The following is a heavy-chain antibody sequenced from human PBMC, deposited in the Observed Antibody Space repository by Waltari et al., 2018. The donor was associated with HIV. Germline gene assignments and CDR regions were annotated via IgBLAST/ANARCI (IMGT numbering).Heavy chain of an antibody. V-gene: IGHV3-23*01. CDR1: GFTFSSYA. CDR3: AKARGGYPSYYGSGSYPLAYV. D-gene: IGHD3-10*01. J-gene: IGHJ6*02. CDR2: ISGSGGST. Sequence: EVQLLESGGGLVQPGGSLRLSCAASGFTFSSYAMSWVRQAPGKGLEWVSAISGSGGSTYYADSVKGRFTISRDNSKNTLYLQMNSLRAEDTAVYYCAKARGGYPSYYGSGSYPLAYVWGQGTTVTVSS.